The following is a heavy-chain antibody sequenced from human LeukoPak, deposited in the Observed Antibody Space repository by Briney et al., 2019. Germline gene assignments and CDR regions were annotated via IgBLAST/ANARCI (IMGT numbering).Heavy chain of an antibody. Sequence: ASVKVSCKASGYTFTSYAMHWVRQAPGQRLEWMGWINAGNGNTKYSQKLQGRVTITRDTSASTAYMELSSMRSEDTAVYYCARDGGLLWFGELFYWFDPWGQGTLVTVSS. V-gene: IGHV1-3*01. CDR1: GYTFTSYA. CDR2: INAGNGNT. J-gene: IGHJ5*02. D-gene: IGHD3-10*01. CDR3: ARDGGLLWFGELFYWFDP.